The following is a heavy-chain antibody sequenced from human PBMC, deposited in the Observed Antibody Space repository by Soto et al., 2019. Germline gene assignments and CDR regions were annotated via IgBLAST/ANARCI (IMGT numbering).Heavy chain of an antibody. CDR1: GGSIRSDDYY. V-gene: IGHV4-30-4*01. Sequence: SSETLSLTCTVSGGSIRSDDYYWTWIRQPPGKGLEWIGYIYYSGTTNYNPSLQSRVTISMDTTKNQFSLKLSSVNAADTAVYYCVRVRSNSPDYFDYWGQGTLVTVSS. CDR2: IYYSGTT. J-gene: IGHJ4*02. D-gene: IGHD6-6*01. CDR3: VRVRSNSPDYFDY.